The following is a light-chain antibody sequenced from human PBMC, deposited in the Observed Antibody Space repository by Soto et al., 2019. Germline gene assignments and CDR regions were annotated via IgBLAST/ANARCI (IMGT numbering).Light chain of an antibody. Sequence: EIVLTQSPATLSLSPGQRATLSCRASQSVSTYLAWYQQKPGQAPRLLIYDASTRATGIPARFSGSGSGTDSTLTISGLEPEDFAVYYCQERTNWPPTWMFGQGTKVEIK. CDR1: QSVSTY. CDR3: QERTNWPPTWM. V-gene: IGKV3-11*01. CDR2: DAS. J-gene: IGKJ1*01.